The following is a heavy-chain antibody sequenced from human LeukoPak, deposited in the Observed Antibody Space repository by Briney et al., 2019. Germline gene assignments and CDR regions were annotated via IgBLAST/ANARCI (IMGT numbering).Heavy chain of an antibody. CDR3: ARARSIAVVPLDY. V-gene: IGHV3-23*01. Sequence: GGSLRLSCTASGFAFSSYAMSWVRQAAGKGLERVSAISGNGGSTYYADSVKGRFTFSRDNSKNTLYLQMNSLRAEDTAVYYCARARSIAVVPLDYWGQGTLVTVSS. CDR1: GFAFSSYA. CDR2: ISGNGGST. J-gene: IGHJ4*02. D-gene: IGHD6-19*01.